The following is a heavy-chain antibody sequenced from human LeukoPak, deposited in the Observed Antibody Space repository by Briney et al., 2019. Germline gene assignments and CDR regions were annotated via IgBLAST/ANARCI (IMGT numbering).Heavy chain of an antibody. J-gene: IGHJ4*02. Sequence: GGSLRLSCAASGFTFSSYAMHWVRQAPGKGLEWVAVISYDGSNKYYADSVKGRFTISRDNSKNTLYLQMNSLRAEDTAVYYCARGHVLLRFGELSGTGEFDYWGQGTLVTVSS. V-gene: IGHV3-30*04. D-gene: IGHD3-10*01. CDR1: GFTFSSYA. CDR2: ISYDGSNK. CDR3: ARGHVLLRFGELSGTGEFDY.